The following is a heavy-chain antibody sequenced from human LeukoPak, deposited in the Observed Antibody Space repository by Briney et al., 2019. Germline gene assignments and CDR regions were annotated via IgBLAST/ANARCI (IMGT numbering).Heavy chain of an antibody. J-gene: IGHJ4*02. CDR3: ARDDIATKIDY. D-gene: IGHD5-12*01. CDR2: IYHSGST. Sequence: SETLSLTCTVSGGSISSSSYYWGWIRQPPGKGLEWIGSIYHSGSTYYNPSLKSRVTISVDTSKNQFSLKLSSVTAADTAVYYCARDDIATKIDYWGQGTLVTVSS. V-gene: IGHV4-39*07. CDR1: GGSISSSSYY.